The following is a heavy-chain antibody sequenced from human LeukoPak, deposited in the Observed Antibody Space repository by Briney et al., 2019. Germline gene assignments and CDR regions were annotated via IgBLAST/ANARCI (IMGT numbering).Heavy chain of an antibody. V-gene: IGHV4-4*07. CDR2: IYTNGTV. J-gene: IGHJ2*01. Sequence: SETLSLTCTVSGASVTSYYWSWIRQPVGKGLEWFGRIYTNGTVNYNPSLKSRVTMSRETSKNQFSLKLTSVTAADTAVYYCARLLGSSGYAGDWYFDLWGRGILATVSS. CDR3: ARLLGSSGYAGDWYFDL. CDR1: GASVTSYY. D-gene: IGHD3-22*01.